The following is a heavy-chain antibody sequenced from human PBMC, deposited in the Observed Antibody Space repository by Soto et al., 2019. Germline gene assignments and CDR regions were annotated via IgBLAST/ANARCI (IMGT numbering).Heavy chain of an antibody. CDR2: IYYTGYT. CDR1: GCPISSSSYY. Sequence: ETLSLTCPVSGCPISSSSYYWGWIRQAPGKGLEWLATIYYTGYTYHNPSLKTHVTISVDTSKDQFSLKLTSVTAADTALYYCASSAIATHWFFDLWRRRTLVTVPQ. V-gene: IGHV4-39*01. J-gene: IGHJ2*01. D-gene: IGHD5-18*01. CDR3: ASSAIATHWFFDL.